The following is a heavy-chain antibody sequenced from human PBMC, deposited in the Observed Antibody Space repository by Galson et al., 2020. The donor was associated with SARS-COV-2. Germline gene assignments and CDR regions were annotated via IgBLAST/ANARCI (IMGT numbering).Heavy chain of an antibody. D-gene: IGHD6-19*01. Sequence: GGSLRLSCAASGFTFSSYAMHWVRQAPGKGLEWVAVISYDGSNKYYADSVKGRFTISSDNSKNTLYLQMNSLRAEDTAVYYCASEIAVAGTGFDYWCQGTLVTVSS. V-gene: IGHV3-30*04. J-gene: IGHJ4*02. CDR2: ISYDGSNK. CDR1: GFTFSSYA. CDR3: ASEIAVAGTGFDY.